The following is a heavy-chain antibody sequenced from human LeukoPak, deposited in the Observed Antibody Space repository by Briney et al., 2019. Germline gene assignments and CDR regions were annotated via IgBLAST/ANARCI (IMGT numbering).Heavy chain of an antibody. CDR3: ARVVAATIYQFDH. Sequence: SETLSLTCTVSGDSITSAGYYWTWVRQYPGKGLEWIGYIYNAGSTYYNPSLKSRVITSLDTSKNQFSLRLSSVTAADTAVYYCARVVAATIYQFDHWGQGTLVTVSS. V-gene: IGHV4-31*03. CDR2: IYNAGST. CDR1: GDSITSAGYY. D-gene: IGHD2-15*01. J-gene: IGHJ4*02.